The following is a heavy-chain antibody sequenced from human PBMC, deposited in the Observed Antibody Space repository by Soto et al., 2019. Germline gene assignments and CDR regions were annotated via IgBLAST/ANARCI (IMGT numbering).Heavy chain of an antibody. Sequence: SETLSLTCTVTGGSISSYYWSWIRQPPGKGLEWIGYIYYSGSTKYNPSLKSRVTISVDTSKNQLSLKLSSVTAADTAVYYCARQSCSSTSCYSWVSWFDPWGQGTLVTVSS. CDR3: ARQSCSSTSCYSWVSWFDP. CDR2: IYYSGST. V-gene: IGHV4-59*08. CDR1: GGSISSYY. J-gene: IGHJ5*02. D-gene: IGHD2-2*01.